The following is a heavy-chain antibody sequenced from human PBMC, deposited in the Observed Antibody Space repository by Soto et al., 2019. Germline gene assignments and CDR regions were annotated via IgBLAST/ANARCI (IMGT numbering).Heavy chain of an antibody. CDR3: ARVTGGLYSGYDCCWFDP. CDR1: GFTVSSNY. J-gene: IGHJ5*02. CDR2: IYSGGST. D-gene: IGHD5-12*01. Sequence: EVQLVESGGGLVQPGGSLRLSCAASGFTVSSNYMSWVRQAPGKGLEWVSVIYSGGSTYYADSVKGRFTISRDNSKNTLYLQMNSLRAEDTAVYYCARVTGGLYSGYDCCWFDPWGQGTLVTVSS. V-gene: IGHV3-66*01.